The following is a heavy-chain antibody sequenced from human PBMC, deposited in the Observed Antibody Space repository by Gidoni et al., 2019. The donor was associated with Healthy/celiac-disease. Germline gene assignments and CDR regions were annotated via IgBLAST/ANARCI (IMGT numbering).Heavy chain of an antibody. Sequence: QVQLVQSGAEVKKPGSSVKVSCKASGGTFSRYAISWVRQAPGQGLEWMGGIIPIFGTANYAQKFQGRVTITADESTSTAYMELSSLRSEDTAVYYCARVADYGDTTNWYFDLWGRGTLVTVSS. V-gene: IGHV1-69*01. J-gene: IGHJ2*01. D-gene: IGHD4-17*01. CDR3: ARVADYGDTTNWYFDL. CDR2: IIPIFGTA. CDR1: GGTFSRYA.